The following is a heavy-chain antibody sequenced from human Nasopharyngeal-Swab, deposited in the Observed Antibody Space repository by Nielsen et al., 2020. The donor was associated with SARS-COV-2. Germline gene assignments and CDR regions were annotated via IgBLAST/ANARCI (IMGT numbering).Heavy chain of an antibody. Sequence: GESLKISCAASGFTFSSYSLNWVRQAPGKGLEWVSFISSSSSTIKYADSVKGRFTISRDNAKNSLYLQMNSLRAEDTAVYYCARDCYGFSTTCNLLDYWGQGTLVTVSS. CDR2: ISSSSSTI. D-gene: IGHD2/OR15-2a*01. V-gene: IGHV3-48*04. CDR3: ARDCYGFSTTCNLLDY. J-gene: IGHJ4*02. CDR1: GFTFSSYS.